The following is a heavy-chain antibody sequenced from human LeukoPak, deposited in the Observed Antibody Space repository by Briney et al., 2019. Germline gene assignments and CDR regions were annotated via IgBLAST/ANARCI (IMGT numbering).Heavy chain of an antibody. J-gene: IGHJ5*02. Sequence: ASVKVSCKASGYTFTSYAMHWVRRAPGQRLEWMGWINAGNGDTKYSQKFQGRVTIARDTSASTAYMELSSLRSEDTAVYYCARDHSAGTMYYYDSSATLGEPPNWFDPWGQGTLVTVSS. V-gene: IGHV1-3*01. CDR3: ARDHSAGTMYYYDSSATLGEPPNWFDP. CDR2: INAGNGDT. D-gene: IGHD3-22*01. CDR1: GYTFTSYA.